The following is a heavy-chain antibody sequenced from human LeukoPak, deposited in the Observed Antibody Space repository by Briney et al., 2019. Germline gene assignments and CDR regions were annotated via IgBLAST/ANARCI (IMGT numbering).Heavy chain of an antibody. J-gene: IGHJ4*02. D-gene: IGHD1-26*01. CDR2: VSYDGSNK. Sequence: PGGSLRLSCAASGFTFSSYGMHWVRQAPGKGLEWVAVVSYDGSNKYYADSVKGRFTISRDNSKNTLYLQMNSLRAEDTAVYYCASHKWELLDYWGQGTLVTVSS. CDR1: GFTFSSYG. V-gene: IGHV3-30*03. CDR3: ASHKWELLDY.